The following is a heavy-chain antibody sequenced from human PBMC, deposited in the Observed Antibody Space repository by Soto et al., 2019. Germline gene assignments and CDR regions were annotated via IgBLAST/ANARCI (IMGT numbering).Heavy chain of an antibody. J-gene: IGHJ4*02. CDR2: INPSGGST. CDR3: ARVGGYSYGGVDY. V-gene: IGHV1-46*01. D-gene: IGHD5-18*01. Sequence: QVQLVQSGAEVKKPGASVKVSCKASGYTFTSYYMHWVRQAPGQGLEWMGIINPSGGSTTYAQKFQGRVTMTRDTATSTAYMELSSLRSEDTAVYSCARVGGYSYGGVDYWGQGTLVTVSS. CDR1: GYTFTSYY.